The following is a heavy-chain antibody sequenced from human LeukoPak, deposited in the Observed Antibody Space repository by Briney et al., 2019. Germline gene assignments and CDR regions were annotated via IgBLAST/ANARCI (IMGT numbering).Heavy chain of an antibody. J-gene: IGHJ4*02. CDR2: IKQDGSEK. CDR1: GFTFSSYW. CDR3: ARDQYDILTGYYGSFDY. V-gene: IGHV3-7*01. Sequence: GGSLRLSXAASGFTFSSYWMSWVRQAPGKGLEWVANIKQDGSEKYYVDSVKGRFTISRDNAKNSLYLQMNSLRAEDTAVYYCARDQYDILTGYYGSFDYWGQGTLVTVSS. D-gene: IGHD3-9*01.